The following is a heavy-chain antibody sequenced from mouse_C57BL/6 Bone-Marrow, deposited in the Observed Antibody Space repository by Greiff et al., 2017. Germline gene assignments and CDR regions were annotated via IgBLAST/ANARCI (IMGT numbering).Heavy chain of an antibody. CDR3: ARTTVVATGYFDV. CDR2: ISDGGSYT. D-gene: IGHD1-1*01. V-gene: IGHV5-4*03. J-gene: IGHJ1*03. CDR1: GFTFSSYA. Sequence: DVKLVESGGGLVKPGGSLKLSCAASGFTFSSYAMSWVRQTPEKRLEWVATISDGGSYTYYPDNVKGRFTISRDNAKSNLYLQMSHLKSEDTAMYYCARTTVVATGYFDVWGTGTTVTVSS.